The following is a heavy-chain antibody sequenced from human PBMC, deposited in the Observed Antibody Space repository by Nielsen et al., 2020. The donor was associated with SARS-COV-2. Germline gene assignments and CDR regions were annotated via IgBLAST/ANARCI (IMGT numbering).Heavy chain of an antibody. D-gene: IGHD6-13*01. CDR2: IWYDGSNK. CDR3: AKLLAAQHPLDV. Sequence: GGSLRLSCAASGFTFSSYGMHWVRQAPGKGLEWVAVIWYDGSNKYYADSVKGRFTISRDNSKNTLYLQMNSLRAEDTALYYCAKLLAAQHPLDVWGKGTTVTVSS. CDR1: GFTFSSYG. V-gene: IGHV3-30*02. J-gene: IGHJ6*04.